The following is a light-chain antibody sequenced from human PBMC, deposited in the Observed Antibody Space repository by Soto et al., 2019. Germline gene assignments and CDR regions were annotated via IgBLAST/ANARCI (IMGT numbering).Light chain of an antibody. CDR1: SSDVGGYDF. J-gene: IGLJ1*01. CDR2: DVN. CDR3: CSYTSTHTRV. V-gene: IGLV2-14*01. Sequence: QSVLTQPASVSGSPGQSITISCTGTSSDVGGYDFVSWYQHHPGKAPKLIIYDVNNRPSGLSNRFSGSKSGNTASLTISGLQNEDEADYFCCSYTSTHTRVFGNGTKVTVL.